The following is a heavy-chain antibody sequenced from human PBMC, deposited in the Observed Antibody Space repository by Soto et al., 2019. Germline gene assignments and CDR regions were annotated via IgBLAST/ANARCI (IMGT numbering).Heavy chain of an antibody. CDR3: ARSLTYYYDSSGYLYYYYGMDV. Sequence: SETLSLTCAVSGGSISSGGYSWSWIRQPPGKGLEWIGYIYHSGSTYYNPSLKSRVTISVDTSKNQFSLKLSSVTAADTAVYYCARSLTYYYDSSGYLYYYYGMDVWGQGTTVTVSS. D-gene: IGHD3-22*01. J-gene: IGHJ6*02. CDR2: IYHSGST. V-gene: IGHV4-30-2*02. CDR1: GGSISSGGYS.